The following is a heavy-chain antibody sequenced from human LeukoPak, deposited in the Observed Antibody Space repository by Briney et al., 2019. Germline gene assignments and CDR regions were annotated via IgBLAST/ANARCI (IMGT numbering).Heavy chain of an antibody. CDR1: GYTFTSYD. CDR2: MNPNSGDT. V-gene: IGHV1-8*03. CDR3: ARGRAARPRRHGSNWFDP. D-gene: IGHD6-6*01. Sequence: ASVKVSCKASGYTFTSYDINWVRQATGQGLEWMGWMNPNSGDTGYAQKFQGRVTITWNTSISTAYMELSSLRSEDTAVYYCARGRAARPRRHGSNWFDPWSQGTLVTVSS. J-gene: IGHJ5*02.